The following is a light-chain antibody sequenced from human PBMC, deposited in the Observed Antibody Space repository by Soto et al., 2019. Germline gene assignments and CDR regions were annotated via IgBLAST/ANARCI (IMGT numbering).Light chain of an antibody. Sequence: EIVMTQSPATLSLSPGERATLSCRASHSISNKLAWYQQKPGQAPRLLIYRASTRATDIPARFSGSGSGTEFALTISSLQSEDFAVYYCQHYNNWPPATCGQGTRGEIK. J-gene: IGKJ1*01. CDR1: HSISNK. CDR3: QHYNNWPPAT. CDR2: RAS. V-gene: IGKV3-15*01.